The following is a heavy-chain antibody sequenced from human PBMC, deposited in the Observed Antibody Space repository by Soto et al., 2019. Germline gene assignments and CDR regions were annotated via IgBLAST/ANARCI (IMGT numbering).Heavy chain of an antibody. V-gene: IGHV3-30-3*01. D-gene: IGHD2-2*02. Sequence: GGSLRLSCAASGFTFDKFDMHWVRQAPGKGLRWVAVTSYDGNRKYYAASVKGRFTISRDNSNNTLHLQMNNLRDDDTALYYCVREGGVPAAIGHYYYGMGVWGQGTAVTVSS. CDR1: GFTFDKFD. CDR2: TSYDGNRK. J-gene: IGHJ6*02. CDR3: VREGGVPAAIGHYYYGMGV.